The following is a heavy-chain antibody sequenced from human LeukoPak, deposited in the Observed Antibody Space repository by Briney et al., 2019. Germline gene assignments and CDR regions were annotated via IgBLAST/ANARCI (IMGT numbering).Heavy chain of an antibody. J-gene: IGHJ4*02. CDR2: IIPIFGTA. V-gene: IGHV1-69*13. CDR3: AGYGDPRGGFDY. CDR1: GGTFSSYA. D-gene: IGHD4-17*01. Sequence: ASVKVSCKASGGTFSSYAISWVRQAPGQGLEWMGGIIPIFGTANYAQKFQGRVTITADESTSTAYMELSSLRSEDTAVYYCAGYGDPRGGFDYWGQGTLVTVSS.